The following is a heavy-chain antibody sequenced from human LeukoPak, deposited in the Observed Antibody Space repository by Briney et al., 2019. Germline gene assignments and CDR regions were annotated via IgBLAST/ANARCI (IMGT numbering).Heavy chain of an antibody. CDR3: AKAVVASGWYGY. CDR1: GFTVSSNY. Sequence: GGSLRLSCAASGFTVSSNYMSWVRQAPGRGLEWVSAISGSGSSTYYADSVKGRFTISRDNSKNTLYLQMNSLRAEDTAVYYCAKAVVASGWYGYWGQGTLVTVSS. CDR2: ISGSGSST. D-gene: IGHD6-19*01. V-gene: IGHV3-23*01. J-gene: IGHJ4*02.